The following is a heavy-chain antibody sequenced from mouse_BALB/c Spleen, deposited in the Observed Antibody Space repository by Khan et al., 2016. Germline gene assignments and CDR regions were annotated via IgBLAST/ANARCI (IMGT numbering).Heavy chain of an antibody. V-gene: IGHV6-6*01. Sequence: EVKLEESGGGLVQPGGSMKLSCAASGFTFSDAWMDWVRQSPEKGLEWVAEIRRKANNHDTYYAESVKGRFTISRDDSKCSVYLQLSSLGPEDTSIYYCRSVYFDYWGQGTTLTVSS. CDR3: RSVYFDY. CDR2: IRRKANNHDT. J-gene: IGHJ2*01. CDR1: GFTFSDAW.